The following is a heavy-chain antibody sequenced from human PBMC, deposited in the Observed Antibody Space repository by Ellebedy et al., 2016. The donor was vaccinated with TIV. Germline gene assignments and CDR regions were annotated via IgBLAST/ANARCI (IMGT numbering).Heavy chain of an antibody. CDR1: GFTFSSYA. CDR2: ISYDGSNK. D-gene: IGHD5-24*01. CDR3: ARYYEEMAAFDY. J-gene: IGHJ4*02. V-gene: IGHV3-30*04. Sequence: RGSLRLSCAASGFTFSSYAMHWVRQAPGKGLEWVAVISYDGSNKYYADSVKGRFTISRDNSKNTLYLQMNSLRAEDTAVYYCARYYEEMAAFDYWGQGTLVTVSS.